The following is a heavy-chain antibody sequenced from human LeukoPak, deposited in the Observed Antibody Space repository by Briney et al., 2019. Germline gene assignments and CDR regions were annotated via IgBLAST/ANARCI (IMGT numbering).Heavy chain of an antibody. D-gene: IGHD2/OR15-2a*01. CDR3: TRDPFGSKGLFHS. Sequence: PGGSLRLSCAASGFIVSNNYMNWVRQAPGKGLEWVSIIYSDGTTYYADSVKGRFTISRDNSKNTLYLQMNSLRAKDTAVYYCTRDPFGSKGLFHSWGQGTLVSVSS. CDR2: IYSDGTT. J-gene: IGHJ4*02. CDR1: GFIVSNNY. V-gene: IGHV3-53*01.